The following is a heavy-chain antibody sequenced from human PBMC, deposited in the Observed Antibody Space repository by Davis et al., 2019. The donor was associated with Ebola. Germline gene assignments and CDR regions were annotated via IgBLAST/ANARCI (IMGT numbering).Heavy chain of an antibody. CDR3: ARLGYCSGGSCY. J-gene: IGHJ4*02. D-gene: IGHD2-15*01. V-gene: IGHV3-11*04. Sequence: GGSLRLSCAASGFTFSDYYMSWIRQAPGKGLEWVSYISSSGSTTYYGDSVKGRFTISRDNAKNSLDLQMNSLRVEDTAVYYCARLGYCSGGSCYWGQGTLVTVSS. CDR2: ISSSGSTT. CDR1: GFTFSDYY.